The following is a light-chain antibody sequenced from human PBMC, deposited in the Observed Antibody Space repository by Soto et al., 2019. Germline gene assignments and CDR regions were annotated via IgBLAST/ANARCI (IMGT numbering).Light chain of an antibody. CDR3: QQYGSSPLT. Sequence: IVLTQSPGTLSLSPGERATLSCRASPSVYSDFLAWYQQKPGQAPRLLIYGASSRATGIPDRFSGSGSGTDFTLTISRLEPEDFAVYYCQQYGSSPLTFGGGTKVEIK. CDR1: PSVYSDF. CDR2: GAS. J-gene: IGKJ4*02. V-gene: IGKV3-20*01.